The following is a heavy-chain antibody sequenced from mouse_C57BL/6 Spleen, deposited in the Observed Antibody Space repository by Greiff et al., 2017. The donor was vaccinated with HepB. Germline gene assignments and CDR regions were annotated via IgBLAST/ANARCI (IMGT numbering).Heavy chain of an antibody. Sequence: VQLQQSGAELVRPGSSVKLSCKASGYTFTSYWMDWVKQRPGQGLEWIGNIYPSDSETHYNQKFKDKATLTVDKSSSTAYMQLSSLTSEDSAVYYCASLYGSSLYAMDYWGQGTSVTVSS. J-gene: IGHJ4*01. CDR1: GYTFTSYW. D-gene: IGHD1-1*01. CDR2: IYPSDSET. CDR3: ASLYGSSLYAMDY. V-gene: IGHV1-61*01.